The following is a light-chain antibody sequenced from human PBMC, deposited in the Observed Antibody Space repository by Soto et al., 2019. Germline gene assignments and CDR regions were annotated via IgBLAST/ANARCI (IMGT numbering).Light chain of an antibody. Sequence: VMTQSPATLSVSPGERVTLSCRASQGIASNLAWYQKKPGQPPRLLIYGASTRATGIPASFSGSESGTEFTLTISSLQSEDFAVYYCQQYNNWPLTFGGGTKVEI. J-gene: IGKJ4*01. CDR3: QQYNNWPLT. V-gene: IGKV3-15*01. CDR2: GAS. CDR1: QGIASN.